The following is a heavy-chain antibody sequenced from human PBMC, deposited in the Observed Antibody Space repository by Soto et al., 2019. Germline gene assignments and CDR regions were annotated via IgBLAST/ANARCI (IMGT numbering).Heavy chain of an antibody. V-gene: IGHV1-69*04. D-gene: IGHD6-6*01. J-gene: IGHJ4*02. CDR2: IIPILGIA. Sequence: ASVKVSCKASGGTFSSYTISWVRQAPGQGLEWMGRIIPILGIANYAQKFQGRVTITADKSTSTAYMELSSLRSEDTAVYYCAIDLEYSSSAGQAYWGQGTLVPVSA. CDR3: AIDLEYSSSAGQAY. CDR1: GGTFSSYT.